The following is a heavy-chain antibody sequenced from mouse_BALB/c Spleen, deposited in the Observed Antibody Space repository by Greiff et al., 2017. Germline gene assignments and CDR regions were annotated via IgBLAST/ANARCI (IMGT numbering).Heavy chain of an antibody. Sequence: VKVVESGPGLVQPSQSLSITCTVSGFSLTSYGVHWVRQSPGKGLEWLGVIWSGGSTDYNAAFISRLSISKDNSKSQVFFKMNSLQANDTAIYYCAMDGYSYYYAMDYWGQGTSVTVSS. D-gene: IGHD2-3*01. CDR2: IWSGGST. J-gene: IGHJ4*01. V-gene: IGHV2-2*02. CDR1: GFSLTSYG. CDR3: AMDGYSYYYAMDY.